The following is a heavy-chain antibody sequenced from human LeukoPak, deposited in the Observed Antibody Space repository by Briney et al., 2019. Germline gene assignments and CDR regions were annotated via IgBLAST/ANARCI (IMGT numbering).Heavy chain of an antibody. J-gene: IGHJ4*02. V-gene: IGHV3-66*01. Sequence: GGSLRLSCAASGFSVNNLYMSWVRQAPGRGLEWVSVIYSGDRTYYADSVKGRFTISRDTSKNTVYLQMNSLRPEETAVYYCARDGEYSYGYGFDYWGQGTLVTVSS. D-gene: IGHD5-18*01. CDR3: ARDGEYSYGYGFDY. CDR2: IYSGDRT. CDR1: GFSVNNLY.